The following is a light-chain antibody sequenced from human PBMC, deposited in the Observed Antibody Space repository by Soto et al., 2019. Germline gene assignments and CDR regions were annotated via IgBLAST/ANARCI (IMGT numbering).Light chain of an antibody. V-gene: IGKV3-15*01. CDR2: DAS. CDR3: QQYNAWPPCT. Sequence: EVVMTQSPATLSVSSGERVTLSCRASEGVRTSLAWYQQKPGQAPRLLIYDASTRAAAVPARFSGSGSGTDFTLTISSLQSEDIAVYYCQQYNAWPPCTFGQGTKVEIK. CDR1: EGVRTS. J-gene: IGKJ1*01.